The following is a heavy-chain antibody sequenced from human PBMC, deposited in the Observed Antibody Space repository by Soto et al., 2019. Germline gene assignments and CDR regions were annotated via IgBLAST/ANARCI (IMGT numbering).Heavy chain of an antibody. CDR2: IIPIFSAA. CDR3: ARGGPRIAASGGDYYFYGMDV. D-gene: IGHD6-13*01. CDR1: GGTFSSYA. Sequence: QVQLVQSGAEVKKPGSSVKVSCKASGGTFSSYAISWVRQAPGQGLEWMGGIIPIFSAANYAQKFQARVTITADESTSTAYMELSSLRSEDTAIYYCARGGPRIAASGGDYYFYGMDVWGQGTTVTVSS. V-gene: IGHV1-69*01. J-gene: IGHJ6*02.